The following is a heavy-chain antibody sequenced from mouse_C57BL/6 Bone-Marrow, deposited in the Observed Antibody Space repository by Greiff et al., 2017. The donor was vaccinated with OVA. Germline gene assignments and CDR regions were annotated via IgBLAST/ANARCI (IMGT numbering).Heavy chain of an antibody. CDR2: IDPETGGT. V-gene: IGHV1-15*01. D-gene: IGHD2-3*01. J-gene: IGHJ4*01. Sequence: VQLVESGAELVRPGASVTLSCKASGYTFTDYEMHWVKQTPVHGLEWIGAIDPETGGTAYNQKFKGKAILTADKSSSTAYMELRSLTSEDSAVYYCTRSSYDGYPTRYAMDYWGQGTSVTVSS. CDR3: TRSSYDGYPTRYAMDY. CDR1: GYTFTDYE.